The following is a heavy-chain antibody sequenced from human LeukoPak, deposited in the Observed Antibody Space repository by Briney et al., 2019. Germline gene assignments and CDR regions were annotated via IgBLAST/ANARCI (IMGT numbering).Heavy chain of an antibody. D-gene: IGHD3-10*02. Sequence: ASVRVSCKASGYTFTDYYIHWVRQAPGQGLEWMGWINPNSGGTNYAQKFQGRVTMTRDTSISTAYMELSRLRSDDTAVYYCARDTLVGYYVNWGQGTLVTVSS. J-gene: IGHJ4*02. CDR3: ARDTLVGYYVN. CDR2: INPNSGGT. V-gene: IGHV1-2*02. CDR1: GYTFTDYY.